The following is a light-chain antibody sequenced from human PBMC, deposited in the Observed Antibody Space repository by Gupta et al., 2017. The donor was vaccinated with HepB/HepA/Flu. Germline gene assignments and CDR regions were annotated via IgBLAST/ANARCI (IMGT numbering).Light chain of an antibody. Sequence: DIVMTQPPDSLAVSRGERATINCKSSRSILFTANNKNYLAWYQQKPGQPPKLLIYWASTRESGVPDRFSGSGSGTDFTLTIDSLQAEDVAVYYCQQYYSSPPTFGQGTKVEIK. CDR2: WAS. CDR3: QQYYSSPPT. CDR1: RSILFTANNKNY. J-gene: IGKJ1*01. V-gene: IGKV4-1*01.